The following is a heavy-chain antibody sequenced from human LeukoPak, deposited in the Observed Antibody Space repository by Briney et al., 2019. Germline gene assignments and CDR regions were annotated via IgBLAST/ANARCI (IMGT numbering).Heavy chain of an antibody. CDR2: MNPNSGNT. CDR3: ATGDVVVPAADDAFDI. Sequence: ASVKLSYKASVYTFTSYDINWVRRATGQGLEWMGWMNPNSGNTGYAQNFQGRVTMTRNTSISTAYMELSSLRSEDTAVYYCATGDVVVPAADDAFDIWGQGTMATVSS. J-gene: IGHJ3*02. V-gene: IGHV1-8*01. CDR1: VYTFTSYD. D-gene: IGHD2-2*01.